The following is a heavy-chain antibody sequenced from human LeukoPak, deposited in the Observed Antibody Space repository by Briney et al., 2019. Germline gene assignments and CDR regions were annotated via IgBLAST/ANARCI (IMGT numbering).Heavy chain of an antibody. V-gene: IGHV3-30*03. J-gene: IGHJ4*02. Sequence: GGSLRLSCAASGFTFSSYGMHWVRQAPGKGLEWVAIISYDGTKKDYADSVKGRFTISRDNSKNTLSLQMSSLRPEDTAVYYCARGRRGSRGVDYWGQGTLVTVSS. CDR1: GFTFSSYG. D-gene: IGHD5-12*01. CDR2: ISYDGTKK. CDR3: ARGRRGSRGVDY.